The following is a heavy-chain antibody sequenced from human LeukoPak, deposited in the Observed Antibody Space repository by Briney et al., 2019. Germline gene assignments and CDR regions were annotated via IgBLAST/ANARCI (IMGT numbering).Heavy chain of an antibody. V-gene: IGHV4-59*11. CDR3: ARGRGKCSSTSCPHYYYMDV. Sequence: PSETLSLTCTVSVGSISGHSWSWIRQPPGKGLEWIGYIYYSGGTNYNPSLKSRVTISVETSKNQISLKLSSVTAADTAVYYCARGRGKCSSTSCPHYYYMDVWGKGTTVTVSS. D-gene: IGHD2-2*01. CDR2: IYYSGGT. J-gene: IGHJ6*03. CDR1: VGSISGHS.